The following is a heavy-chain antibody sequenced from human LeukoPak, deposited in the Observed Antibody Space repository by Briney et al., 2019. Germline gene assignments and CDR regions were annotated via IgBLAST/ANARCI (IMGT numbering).Heavy chain of an antibody. D-gene: IGHD3-22*01. V-gene: IGHV3-48*04. J-gene: IGHJ4*02. CDR2: FSSSSSTI. CDR3: ARARLGGYYDSSGPSDY. CDR1: GSTFSSYS. Sequence: GGSLRLSCAASGSTFSSYSINWVRRAPGKGLEWVSYFSSSSSTIYYADSVKVRFTISRDNAKNSLYLQMNSLRAEDTAVYYCARARLGGYYDSSGPSDYWGQGTLVTVSS.